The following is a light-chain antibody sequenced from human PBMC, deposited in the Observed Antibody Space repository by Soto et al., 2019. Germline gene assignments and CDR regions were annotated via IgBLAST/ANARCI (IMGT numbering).Light chain of an antibody. CDR1: QSLLYSANNKNY. J-gene: IGKJ1*01. CDR3: QQYYGTPRT. V-gene: IGKV4-1*01. Sequence: DIVMTQSPESLTVSLGERATINCKSSQSLLYSANNKNYLAWYQQKPGQPPRLLIYWGSTRESGVPDRFSGSESGTDFTLTISSLQSDDAAVYYCQQYYGTPRTFGRGTKVEV. CDR2: WGS.